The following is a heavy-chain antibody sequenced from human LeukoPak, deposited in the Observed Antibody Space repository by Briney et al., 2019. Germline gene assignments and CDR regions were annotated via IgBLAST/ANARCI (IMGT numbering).Heavy chain of an antibody. J-gene: IGHJ4*02. CDR3: ARSSSSSFDY. V-gene: IGHV6-1*01. Sequence: SQTLSLTCAISGDSVSSKRAAWNWIRQSPSRGLEWLGRAFYRSKWFDGYAASVIGRIKINPDTSKNQFSLQLRSVTPEDTAVYYCARSSSSSFDYWGQGTLVTVYS. CDR2: AFYRSKWFD. D-gene: IGHD2-2*01. CDR1: GDSVSSKRAA.